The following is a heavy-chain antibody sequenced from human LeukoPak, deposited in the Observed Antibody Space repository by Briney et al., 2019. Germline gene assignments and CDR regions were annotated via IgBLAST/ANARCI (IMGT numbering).Heavy chain of an antibody. Sequence: PSETLSLTCTVSGGSISNYYWFWIRQPPGKGLEWIGYIYNSGSSTIYNPSLKSRVTISVDTSKNQFSLRLSSVTAADTAVYFCVRDRELTYWGQGTLVTVSS. J-gene: IGHJ4*02. CDR1: GGSISNYY. V-gene: IGHV4-59*01. D-gene: IGHD3-10*01. CDR3: VRDRELTY. CDR2: IYNSGSST.